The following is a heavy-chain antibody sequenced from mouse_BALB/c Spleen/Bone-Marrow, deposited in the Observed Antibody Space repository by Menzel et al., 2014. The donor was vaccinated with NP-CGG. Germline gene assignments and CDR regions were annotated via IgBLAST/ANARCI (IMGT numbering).Heavy chain of an antibody. CDR2: INPYNGGT. J-gene: IGHJ3*01. V-gene: IGHV1-18*01. Sequence: VQLQQSGPELVKPGASMKISCKASGYSFTVYTMNWVRQSHGKNLEWIGLINPYNGGTIYNQKFKGKATLTVDKSSSTAYTELLSLTSEDSAVYYCARPGRYDGAWFAYWGQGTLVTVSA. CDR3: ARPGRYDGAWFAY. CDR1: GYSFTVYT. D-gene: IGHD2-14*01.